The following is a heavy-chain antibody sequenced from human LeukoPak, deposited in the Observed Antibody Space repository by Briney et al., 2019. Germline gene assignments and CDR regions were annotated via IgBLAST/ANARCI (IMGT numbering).Heavy chain of an antibody. CDR1: GGSISNSSYY. Sequence: SETLSLTCTVSGGSISNSSYYWGWIRQPPGKGLEWIGSIYYSGSTYYNPSLKSRVTISVDTSKNQFSLKLSSVTAADTAVYYCARRCMITFGGVIEDWGQGTLVTVSS. CDR2: IYYSGST. D-gene: IGHD3-16*02. V-gene: IGHV4-39*01. CDR3: ARRCMITFGGVIED. J-gene: IGHJ4*02.